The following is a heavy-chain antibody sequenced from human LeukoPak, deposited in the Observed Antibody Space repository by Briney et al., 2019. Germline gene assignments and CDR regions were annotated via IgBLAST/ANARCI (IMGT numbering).Heavy chain of an antibody. D-gene: IGHD3-9*01. Sequence: SETLSLTCAVYGGSFSGYYWSWIRQPPGKGLEWIGEINHSGSTNYNPSLKSRVTISVDTSKNQFSLKLSSVTAADTAVYYCAREGGWDTLTGYYSWGQGTLVTVSS. CDR1: GGSFSGYY. J-gene: IGHJ5*02. CDR3: AREGGWDTLTGYYS. CDR2: INHSGST. V-gene: IGHV4-34*01.